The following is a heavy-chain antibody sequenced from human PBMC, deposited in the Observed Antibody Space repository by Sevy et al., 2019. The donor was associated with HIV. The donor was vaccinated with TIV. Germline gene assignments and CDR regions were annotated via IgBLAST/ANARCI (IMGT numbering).Heavy chain of an antibody. CDR1: GFTFSSYS. Sequence: GGSLRLSCAASGFTFSSYSMNWVRQAPGKGLEWVSSISSSSSYIYYADSVKGRFTISRDNAKNSLYLQMNSLRAEDTAVYYCARDLSAAADHVQVPPNDALDIWGQGTMVTVSS. CDR2: ISSSSSYI. D-gene: IGHD6-13*01. CDR3: ARDLSAAADHVQVPPNDALDI. V-gene: IGHV3-21*01. J-gene: IGHJ3*02.